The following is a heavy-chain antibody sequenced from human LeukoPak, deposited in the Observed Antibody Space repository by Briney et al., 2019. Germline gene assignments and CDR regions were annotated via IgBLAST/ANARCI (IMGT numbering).Heavy chain of an antibody. CDR1: GGSISYYY. J-gene: IGHJ6*02. V-gene: IGHV4-59*01. D-gene: IGHD4-17*01. CDR2: IYYSGTT. CDR3: AREDPQTTVPEGMDV. Sequence: SETLSLTCTVSGGSISYYYWSWIRQSPGKGLEWIGYIYYSGTTNYNPSLRSRVTISVDTSKNQFSLQLRSVTAANTAVYYCAREDPQTTVPEGMDVWGQGTTVTVSS.